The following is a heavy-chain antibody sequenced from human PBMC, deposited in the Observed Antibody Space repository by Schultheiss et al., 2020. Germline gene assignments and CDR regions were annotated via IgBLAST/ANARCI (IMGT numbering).Heavy chain of an antibody. J-gene: IGHJ4*02. Sequence: SVKVSCKASGYTFTSYAISWVRQAPGQGLEWMGGIIPIFGTANYAQKFQGRVTITADESTSTAYMELSSLRSEDTAVYYCAGRTAMARHFDYWGQGTLVTVSS. CDR2: IIPIFGTA. D-gene: IGHD5-18*01. V-gene: IGHV1-69*13. CDR3: AGRTAMARHFDY. CDR1: GYTFTSYA.